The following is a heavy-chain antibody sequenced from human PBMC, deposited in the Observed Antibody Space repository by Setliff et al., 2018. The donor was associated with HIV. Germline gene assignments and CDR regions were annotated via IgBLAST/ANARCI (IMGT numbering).Heavy chain of an antibody. CDR2: VNSDGSSK. V-gene: IGHV3-74*01. D-gene: IGHD5-12*01. Sequence: GGSLRLSCAASGFTFEKYWMHWVRQAPGKGLVWVSRVNSDGSSKTYADSVKGRFTISRDNAKNTLYLQMNSLRVEDSGVYYCHSGYDTEKQSYFDYWGQGTLVTVSS. J-gene: IGHJ4*02. CDR1: GFTFEKYW. CDR3: HSGYDTEKQSYFDY.